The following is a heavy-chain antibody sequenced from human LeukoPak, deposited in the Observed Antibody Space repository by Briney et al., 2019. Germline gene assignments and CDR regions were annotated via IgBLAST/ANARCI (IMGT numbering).Heavy chain of an antibody. V-gene: IGHV5-51*01. CDR3: ARHTRYRYGDY. J-gene: IGHJ4*02. CDR2: IYPGDSNT. CDR1: GYSFTNYW. D-gene: IGHD3-16*01. Sequence: GESLKISCKGSGYSFTNYWIGWVRQMPGKGLEWMGIIYPGDSNTKYSPSFQGQVTISADKSISTAYLQWSSLKASDTAMYYCARHTRYRYGDYWGQGTLVTVSS.